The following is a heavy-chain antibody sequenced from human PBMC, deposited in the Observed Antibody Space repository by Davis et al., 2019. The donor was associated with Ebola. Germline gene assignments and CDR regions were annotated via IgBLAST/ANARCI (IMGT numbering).Heavy chain of an antibody. V-gene: IGHV1-69*13. CDR1: GGTLTSYP. D-gene: IGHD6-19*01. CDR3: ARDRSGRRLYY. CDR2: IIPIFGTA. Sequence: SVKVSCKASGGTLTSYPISWVRQAPGQGLEWMEGIIPIFGTANYAQKFQGRVTITADESTSTAYMELSSLRSDDTAVYYCARDRSGRRLYYWGQGTLVTVSS. J-gene: IGHJ4*02.